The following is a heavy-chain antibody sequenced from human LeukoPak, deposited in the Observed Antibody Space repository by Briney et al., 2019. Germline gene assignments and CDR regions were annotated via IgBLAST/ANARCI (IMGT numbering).Heavy chain of an antibody. CDR3: AKGPFPGFYYMDV. CDR2: IRNDGSNK. V-gene: IGHV3-30*02. CDR1: GFTFSSYA. J-gene: IGHJ6*03. Sequence: PGGSLRLSCAASGFTFSSYAMHWVRQAPGKGLEWVAFIRNDGSNKYYADSVKGRFTISRDNSKNTLYLQMNSLRAEDTAVYYCAKGPFPGFYYMDVWGKGTTVTISS.